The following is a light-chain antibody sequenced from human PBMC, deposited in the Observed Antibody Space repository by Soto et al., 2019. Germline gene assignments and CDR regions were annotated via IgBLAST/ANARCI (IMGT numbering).Light chain of an antibody. CDR2: AAS. V-gene: IGKV1D-13*01. CDR3: QQLHDYPIT. Sequence: AILLTQSPSSLSASVGDRVTITCRASQGIDSSVAWYQQKPGKAPKLLIYAASSLQSGVPSRVSGSGSGTDVTLTISSLQTEDFATYYCQQLHDYPITFGQGTRLEIK. CDR1: QGIDSS. J-gene: IGKJ5*01.